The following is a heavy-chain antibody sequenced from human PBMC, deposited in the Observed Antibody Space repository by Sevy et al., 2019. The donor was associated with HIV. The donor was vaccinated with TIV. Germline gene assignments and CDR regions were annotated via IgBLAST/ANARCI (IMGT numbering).Heavy chain of an antibody. D-gene: IGHD2-15*01. J-gene: IGHJ3*02. V-gene: IGHV3-11*06. CDR3: ARGLIPTTNLYCSGGSCADWVAFDS. Sequence: GGSLRLSCAASGFTFSDYYMSWIRQAPGKGLEWISYISSSSSYTNYADSVKGRFTISRDNAKNLLYLQMNSLRAEDTAVYYCARGLIPTTNLYCSGGSCADWVAFDSWGQGTMVTVSS. CDR2: ISSSSSYT. CDR1: GFTFSDYY.